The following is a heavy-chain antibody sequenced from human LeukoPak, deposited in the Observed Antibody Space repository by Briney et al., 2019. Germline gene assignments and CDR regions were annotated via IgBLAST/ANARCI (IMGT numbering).Heavy chain of an antibody. CDR1: GFTFSSYG. V-gene: IGHV3-23*01. CDR3: AKNGDRGAYCTGGTCYPYFYYYMDV. D-gene: IGHD2-15*01. Sequence: GRSLRLSCAASGFTFSSYGMSWVRQAPGKGLEWVSAISVGGGSTYYADSVKGRFTISRDNSKNTLYLQMNSLRAEDTAIYYCAKNGDRGAYCTGGTCYPYFYYYMDVWGKGTTVTI. CDR2: ISVGGGST. J-gene: IGHJ6*03.